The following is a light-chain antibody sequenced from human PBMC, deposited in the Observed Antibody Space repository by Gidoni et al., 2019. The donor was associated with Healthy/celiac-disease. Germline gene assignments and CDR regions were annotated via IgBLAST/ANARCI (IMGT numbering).Light chain of an antibody. J-gene: IGKJ3*01. CDR1: QSVLYSSNKKNY. CDR3: QQYYSAPPT. Sequence: DIELTQSPDSPAVSLGERATINCNSSQSVLYSSNKKNYFAWYQQKPGQPPKLLICWASTRESGVPDRFSGGGSGTDFTLTISSLQAEDVAVYYCQQYYSAPPTFGPGTKVNIK. V-gene: IGKV4-1*01. CDR2: WAS.